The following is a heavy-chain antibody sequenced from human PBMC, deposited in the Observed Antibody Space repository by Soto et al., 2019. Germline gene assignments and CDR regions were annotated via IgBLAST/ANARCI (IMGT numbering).Heavy chain of an antibody. CDR1: GGSISSSNW. J-gene: IGHJ4*02. CDR3: AREVPMTTVTTTPAWGY. CDR2: IYHSGST. D-gene: IGHD4-17*01. Sequence: SETLSLTCAVSGGSISSSNWWSWVRQPPGKGLEWIGEIYHSGSTNYNPSPKSRVTISVDKSTSTAYMELRSLRSDDTAVYYCAREVPMTTVTTTPAWGYWGQGTLVTVSS. V-gene: IGHV4-4*02.